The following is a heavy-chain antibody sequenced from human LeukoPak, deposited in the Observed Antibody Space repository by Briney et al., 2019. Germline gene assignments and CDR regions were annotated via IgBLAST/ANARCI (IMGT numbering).Heavy chain of an antibody. J-gene: IGHJ3*02. Sequence: SETLSLTCAVYGGSFSGYYWSWIRQPPGKGLEWIGEINHSGSTNYNPSLKSRVTISVDTSMNQFSLKLSSVTAADTAVYHCARGSTGPQAAFDIWGQGTMVTVSS. CDR2: INHSGST. V-gene: IGHV4-34*01. CDR3: ARGSTGPQAAFDI. CDR1: GGSFSGYY.